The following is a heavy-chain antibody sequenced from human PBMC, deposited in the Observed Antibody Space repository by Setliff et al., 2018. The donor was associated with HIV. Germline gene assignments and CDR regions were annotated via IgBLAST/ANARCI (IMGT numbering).Heavy chain of an antibody. D-gene: IGHD2-15*01. Sequence: ASVKVSCKASGYTFTSYDINWVRQATGQGLEWMGWMNPNSGNTGYAQKFQGRVTITRNTSISTAYMELSSLRSEDTAVYFCARDSRDIVVVIAPEPEPYYYYGMDVWGEGTTVTV. V-gene: IGHV1-8*03. J-gene: IGHJ6*02. CDR1: GYTFTSYD. CDR2: MNPNSGNT. CDR3: ARDSRDIVVVIAPEPEPYYYYGMDV.